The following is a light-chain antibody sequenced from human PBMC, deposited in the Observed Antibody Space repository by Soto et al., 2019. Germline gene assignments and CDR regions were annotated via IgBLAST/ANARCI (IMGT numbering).Light chain of an antibody. CDR3: QQRSNWPT. J-gene: IGKJ5*01. Sequence: EIVLAQSPAPLSLSPGERATLSCRASQSVSSYLAWYQQRPGRAPRLLIYDATNRATGIPARFSGSGSGTDFTLTISSLAPEDFAVYYCQQRSNWPTFGQGTRLEIK. CDR2: DAT. V-gene: IGKV3-11*01. CDR1: QSVSSY.